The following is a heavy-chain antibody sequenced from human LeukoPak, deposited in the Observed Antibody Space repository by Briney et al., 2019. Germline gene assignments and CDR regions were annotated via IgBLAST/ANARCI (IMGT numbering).Heavy chain of an antibody. V-gene: IGHV3-7*05. CDR1: GITFGSYW. D-gene: IGHD6-19*01. CDR3: ARERMAVAGSYEY. CDR2: IKPDGSEK. Sequence: PGGSLRLSCAASGITFGSYWMTWVRQAPGKGLECVANIKPDGSEKHYVDSVEGRFTISRDNAKNSLFLEMNSLRAEDTAVYYCARERMAVAGSYEYWGQGTLVTVSS. J-gene: IGHJ4*02.